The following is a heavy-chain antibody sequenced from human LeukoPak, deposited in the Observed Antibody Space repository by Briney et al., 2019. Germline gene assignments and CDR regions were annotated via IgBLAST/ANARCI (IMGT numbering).Heavy chain of an antibody. CDR1: GGSIGSYY. J-gene: IGHJ4*02. V-gene: IGHV4-59*01. D-gene: IGHD5-12*01. Sequence: SETLSLTCTVSGGSIGSYYWSWIRQPPGKGLEWIGYIYYSGSTNYNPSLKSRVTISIDTSKNQFSLKLRSVTAADTAVYYCARDRYGGYGGFDYWGQGTLVTVSS. CDR3: ARDRYGGYGGFDY. CDR2: IYYSGST.